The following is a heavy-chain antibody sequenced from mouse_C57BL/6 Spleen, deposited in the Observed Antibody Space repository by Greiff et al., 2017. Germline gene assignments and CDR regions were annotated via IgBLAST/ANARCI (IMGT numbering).Heavy chain of an antibody. Sequence: QVQLQQSGPELVKPGASVKISCKASGYAFSSSWMNWVKQRPGKGLEWIGRIYPGDGDTNYNGKFKGKATLTADKSSSTAYMQLSSLTSEDSAVYFCAREGYDYPFAYWGQGTLVTVSA. CDR1: GYAFSSSW. V-gene: IGHV1-82*01. D-gene: IGHD2-4*01. J-gene: IGHJ3*01. CDR3: AREGYDYPFAY. CDR2: IYPGDGDT.